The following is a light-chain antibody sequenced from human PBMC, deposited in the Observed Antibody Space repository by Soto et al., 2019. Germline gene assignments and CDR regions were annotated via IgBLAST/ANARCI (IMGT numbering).Light chain of an antibody. CDR2: DAS. Sequence: EIVLTQSPGTLSLSPGERATLSCRASQSVSSSSLAWYQQKPGQAPRLLIYDASSRATGIPDRFSGSGSGTDFTLTISRLEPEDFAVYFCQQRGKWPSTFGPGTKVEMK. J-gene: IGKJ2*02. CDR1: QSVSSSS. V-gene: IGKV3D-20*02. CDR3: QQRGKWPST.